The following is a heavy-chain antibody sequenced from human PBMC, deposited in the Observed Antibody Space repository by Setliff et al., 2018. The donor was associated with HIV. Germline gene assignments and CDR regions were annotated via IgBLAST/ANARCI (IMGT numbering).Heavy chain of an antibody. V-gene: IGHV3-48*03. CDR1: GFTLRSYA. CDR2: ISDSGSSI. J-gene: IGHJ4*02. Sequence: GGSLRLSCEASGFTLRSYAMYWVRQAPGKGLEWISYISDSGSSIDYADSVKGRFAMSRDTAKDSVFLQMTDLRAEDTAVYYCARDRGGAYLYFDYWGQGVLVTVSS. D-gene: IGHD1-26*01. CDR3: ARDRGGAYLYFDY.